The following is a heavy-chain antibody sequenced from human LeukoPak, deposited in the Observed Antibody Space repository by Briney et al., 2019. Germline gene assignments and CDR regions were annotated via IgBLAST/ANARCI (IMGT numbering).Heavy chain of an antibody. V-gene: IGHV3-30*03. D-gene: IGHD3-9*01. J-gene: IGHJ3*02. Sequence: GGSLRLSCAASGFTFSSYGMHWVRQAPGKGLEWVAVISYDGSNKYYADSVKGRFTISRDNSKNTLYLQMNSLRAEDTAVYYCARDLGAPYDILTGYDAFDIWGQGTMVTVSS. CDR1: GFTFSSYG. CDR3: ARDLGAPYDILTGYDAFDI. CDR2: ISYDGSNK.